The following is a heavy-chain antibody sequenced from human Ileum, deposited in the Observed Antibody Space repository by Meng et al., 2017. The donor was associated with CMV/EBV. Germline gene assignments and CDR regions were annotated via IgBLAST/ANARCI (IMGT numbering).Heavy chain of an antibody. J-gene: IGHJ4*02. V-gene: IGHV3-48*03. CDR2: ITSSGNMM. CDR1: GFTFENYE. CDR3: ARVPLVARPAYLDY. D-gene: IGHD5-12*01. Sequence: GGSLRLSCVSSGFTFENYEMYWVRQAPGKGLEWISYITSSGNMMHYADSVKGRFTISRDNVKNSLFLQMNSLRANDTATYFCARVPLVARPAYLDYWGQGTLVTVSS.